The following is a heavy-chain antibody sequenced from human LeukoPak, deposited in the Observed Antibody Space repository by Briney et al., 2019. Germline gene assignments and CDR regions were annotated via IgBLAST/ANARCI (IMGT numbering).Heavy chain of an antibody. D-gene: IGHD1-26*01. V-gene: IGHV1-2*02. CDR1: GYTFTGYY. CDR3: AFGSYSVGLFDF. Sequence: GASVKVSCKASGYTFTGYYMHWVRQAPGQGLDWMGWINPNSGGTNYAQKFQGRVTMTRDTSISTAYMELSRLTSDDTAVYLCAFGSYSVGLFDFWGQGTLVTVSS. J-gene: IGHJ4*02. CDR2: INPNSGGT.